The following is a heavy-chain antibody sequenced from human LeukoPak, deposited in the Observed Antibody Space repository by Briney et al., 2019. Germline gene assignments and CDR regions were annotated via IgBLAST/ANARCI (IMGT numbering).Heavy chain of an antibody. CDR2: IYAGDSNT. CDR3: ARLGGDLYCTSTGCFYDY. D-gene: IGHD2-2*01. J-gene: IGHJ4*02. V-gene: IGHV5-51*01. Sequence: GESLKISCKGSGYRFTSYWIGWVRRMPGKGLEWMGLIYAGDSNTRYRPSFQGQVTISVDKSISTAYLQWSSLKASDTAMYYCARLGGDLYCTSTGCFYDYWGQGTLVTVSP. CDR1: GYRFTSYW.